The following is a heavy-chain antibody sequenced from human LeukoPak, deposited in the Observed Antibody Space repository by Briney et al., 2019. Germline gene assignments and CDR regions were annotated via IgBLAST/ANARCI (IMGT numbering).Heavy chain of an antibody. CDR1: GFTFSSYW. D-gene: IGHD3-9*01. Sequence: GGSLRLSCAASGFTFSSYWMHWVRQAPGKGLEWVSAITGSGDTTYYADSVKGRFTISRDNSKNTLYVEMNTLRAEDTAVYYCAKWGDYDILTGYYVSDFWGQGTLVTVSS. CDR3: AKWGDYDILTGYYVSDF. CDR2: ITGSGDTT. J-gene: IGHJ4*02. V-gene: IGHV3-23*01.